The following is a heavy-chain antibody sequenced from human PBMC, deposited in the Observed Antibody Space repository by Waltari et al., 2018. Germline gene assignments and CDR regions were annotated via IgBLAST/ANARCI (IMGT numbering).Heavy chain of an antibody. V-gene: IGHV3-74*01. J-gene: IGHJ5*02. Sequence: EVQLVESGGGLVQPGGSLTHYCAAPGFSFSTSWMHWVRQAPGEGLLWMCRSNDEGSDIRYAQHVKGRFNVARDNAKNTQSLKMSSLSDEDTPVYYSVRWLANHLYNWLHHWRQGTLGTVSS. CDR3: VRWLANHLYNWLHH. D-gene: IGHD3-9*01. CDR2: SNDEGSDI. CDR1: GFSFSTSW.